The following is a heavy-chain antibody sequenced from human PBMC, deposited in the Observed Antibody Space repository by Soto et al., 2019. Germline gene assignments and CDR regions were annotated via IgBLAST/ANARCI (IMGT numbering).Heavy chain of an antibody. Sequence: SVKVSCKASGFTFTSSAVQWVRQARGQRLEWIGWIVVGSGNTNYAQKFQERVTITRDMSTSTAYMELNSLRSEDTAVYYCARLGGHCSSSSCFGFYVMDVWGQGTTVTVSS. J-gene: IGHJ6*02. CDR1: GFTFTSSA. CDR3: ARLGGHCSSSSCFGFYVMDV. CDR2: IVVGSGNT. D-gene: IGHD2-2*01. V-gene: IGHV1-58*01.